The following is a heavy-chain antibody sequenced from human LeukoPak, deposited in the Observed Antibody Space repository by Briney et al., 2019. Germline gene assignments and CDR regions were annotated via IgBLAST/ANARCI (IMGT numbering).Heavy chain of an antibody. V-gene: IGHV3-74*01. J-gene: IGHJ4*02. CDR2: INSDGSST. CDR3: ARDSDSSGYYSFDY. CDR1: GFTFSSYW. D-gene: IGHD3-22*01. Sequence: PGGSLRLSCAASGFTFSSYWMHWVRQAPRKGLVWVSRINSDGSSTTYADSVKGRFTISRDNAKNTLYVQMNSLRAEDTAVYYCARDSDSSGYYSFDYWGQGILVTVSS.